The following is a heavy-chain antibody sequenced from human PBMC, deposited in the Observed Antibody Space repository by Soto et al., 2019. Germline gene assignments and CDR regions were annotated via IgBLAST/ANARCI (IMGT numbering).Heavy chain of an antibody. Sequence: QVQLVESGGGLVPPGGSLRLSCAGSGFTFGDSYMSWIRQAPGKGLEWLSYISPGSRYPAYADSVKGRFTISRDNAKRSLYLQMMSLTAEHTAIYYCARRLGSLPTANLHLWGRGTLVTVS. CDR2: ISPGSRYP. CDR3: ARRLGSLPTANLHL. V-gene: IGHV3-11*06. CDR1: GFTFGDSY. J-gene: IGHJ2*01. D-gene: IGHD1-1*01.